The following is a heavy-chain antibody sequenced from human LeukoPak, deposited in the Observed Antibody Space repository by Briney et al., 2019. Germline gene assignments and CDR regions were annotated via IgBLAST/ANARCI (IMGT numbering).Heavy chain of an antibody. J-gene: IGHJ4*02. V-gene: IGHV3-43*01. Sequence: GGSLRLSCAASGFTFDDYTMHWVRQAPGKGLEWVSLISWDGGSTYYADSVKGRFTISRDNAKNSLYLQMNSLRAEDTAVYYCARDLVSYDSSGYYSDWGQGTLVTVSS. D-gene: IGHD3-22*01. CDR2: ISWDGGST. CDR3: ARDLVSYDSSGYYSD. CDR1: GFTFDDYT.